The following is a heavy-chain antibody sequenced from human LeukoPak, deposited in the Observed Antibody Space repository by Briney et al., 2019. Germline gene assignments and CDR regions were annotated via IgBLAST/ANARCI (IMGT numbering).Heavy chain of an antibody. CDR2: IYYSGST. Sequence: SETLSLTCSVSGDSIRRRRYYWGWIRQPPGKGLEWIGSIYYSGSTYYNPSLKSRVTISIDTSKSQLSLNLTSVTAADTAVYFCVDDSTGYYYFDYWGQGTLVTVSS. J-gene: IGHJ4*02. V-gene: IGHV4-39*01. CDR1: GDSIRRRRYY. D-gene: IGHD3-9*01. CDR3: VDDSTGYYYFDY.